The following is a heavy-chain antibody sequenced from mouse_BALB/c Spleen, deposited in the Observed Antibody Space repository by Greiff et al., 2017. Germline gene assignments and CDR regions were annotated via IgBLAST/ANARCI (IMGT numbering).Heavy chain of an antibody. Sequence: VQLKESGPGLVAPSQSLSITCTVSGFSLTSYGVHWVRQPPGKGLEWLGVIWAGGSTNYNSALMSRLSISKDNSKSQVFLKMNSLQTDDTAMYYCARGPPDGYNPFAYWGQGTLVTVSA. CDR3: ARGPPDGYNPFAY. V-gene: IGHV2-9*02. D-gene: IGHD2-3*01. J-gene: IGHJ3*01. CDR2: IWAGGST. CDR1: GFSLTSYG.